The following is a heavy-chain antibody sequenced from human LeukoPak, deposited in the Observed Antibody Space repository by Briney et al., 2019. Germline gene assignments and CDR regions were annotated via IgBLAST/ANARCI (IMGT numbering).Heavy chain of an antibody. CDR3: AREYSSSWYGLIYFDY. Sequence: PGGSLRLSCAASGFTFDDYAMHWVRQGPGKGLEWVSGISWNSGSIGYADSVKGRFTISRDNAKNSLYLQMNSLRAEDTAVYYCAREYSSSWYGLIYFDYWGQGTLVTVSS. CDR1: GFTFDDYA. D-gene: IGHD6-13*01. J-gene: IGHJ4*02. CDR2: ISWNSGSI. V-gene: IGHV3-9*01.